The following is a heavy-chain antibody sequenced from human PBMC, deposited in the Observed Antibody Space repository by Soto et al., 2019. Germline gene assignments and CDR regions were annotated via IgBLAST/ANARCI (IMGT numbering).Heavy chain of an antibody. CDR1: GFTFSDYY. D-gene: IGHD3-10*01. J-gene: IGHJ5*02. CDR3: AREVEGGRSDGIGGVIIDANYSLYGNWFDP. Sequence: QVQLVESGGGLVKPGGSLRLSCAASGFTFSDYYMSWIRQAPGKGLEWVSYISSSGSTIYYADSVKGRFTISRDNAKNAVYLLMNSLSAEATAVYYCAREVEGGRSDGIGGVIIDANYSLYGNWFDPWGQGTLVTVSS. V-gene: IGHV3-11*01. CDR2: ISSSGSTI.